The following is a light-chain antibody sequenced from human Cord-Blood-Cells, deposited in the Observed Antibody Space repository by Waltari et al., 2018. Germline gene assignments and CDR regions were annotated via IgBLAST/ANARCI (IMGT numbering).Light chain of an antibody. CDR2: EGS. CDR1: SSDVGSYNL. Sequence: QSALPPPASVSGSPAQSLTLPCLGTSSDVGSYNLASWYQQHPGKAPKLMIYEGSKRPSGVSNRFSGSKSGNTASLTISGLQAEDEADYYCCSYAGSSTYVFGTGTKVTVL. J-gene: IGLJ1*01. CDR3: CSYAGSSTYV. V-gene: IGLV2-23*01.